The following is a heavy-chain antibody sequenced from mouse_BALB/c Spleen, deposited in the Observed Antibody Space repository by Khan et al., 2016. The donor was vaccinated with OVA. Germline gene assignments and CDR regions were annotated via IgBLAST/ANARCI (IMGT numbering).Heavy chain of an antibody. Sequence: EVQLQESGPGLVKPSQSLSLTCTVTGYSITSNYAWNWIRQFPGNKLEWMGYLSYSGSTSYNPSLKSRISITRDTSKHQFFLQLNSVTTEESATYYCARKNDYGYAVDYWGQGTSVTVSS. CDR1: GYSITSNYA. D-gene: IGHD1-1*01. CDR2: LSYSGST. V-gene: IGHV3-2*02. CDR3: ARKNDYGYAVDY. J-gene: IGHJ4*01.